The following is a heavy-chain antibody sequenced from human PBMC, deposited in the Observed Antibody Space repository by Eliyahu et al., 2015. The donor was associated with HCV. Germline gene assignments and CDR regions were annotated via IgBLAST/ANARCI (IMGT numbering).Heavy chain of an antibody. CDR1: GGSISSGDYY. Sequence: QVQLQESGPGLVKPSQTLSLTCTVSGGSISSGDYYWSWIRQPPGKGPGGVWVIYYSGSTYYNPSLKSRVTISVDTSKNQFSLKLSSVTAADTAVYYCARDRTAALYYYYGMDVWGQGTTVTVSS. J-gene: IGHJ6*02. CDR3: ARDRTAALYYYYGMDV. CDR2: IYYSGST. V-gene: IGHV4-30-4*01. D-gene: IGHD6-13*01.